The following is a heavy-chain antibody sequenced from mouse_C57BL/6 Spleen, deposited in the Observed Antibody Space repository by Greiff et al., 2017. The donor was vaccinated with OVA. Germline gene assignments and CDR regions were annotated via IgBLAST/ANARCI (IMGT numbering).Heavy chain of an antibody. CDR1: GYTFTSYW. CDR3: VLRFSY. V-gene: IGHV1-50*01. J-gene: IGHJ3*01. D-gene: IGHD1-1*01. Sequence: VQLQQPGAELVKPGASVKLSCKASGYTFTSYWMQWVKQRPGQGLEWIGEIDPSDSYTNSNQKFKGKATLTVDTSSSTAYMQLSSLTSEDSAVYYCVLRFSYWGQGTLVTVSA. CDR2: IDPSDSYT.